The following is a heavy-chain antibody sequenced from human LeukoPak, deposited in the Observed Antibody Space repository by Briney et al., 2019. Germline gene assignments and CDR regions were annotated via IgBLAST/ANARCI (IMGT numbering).Heavy chain of an antibody. V-gene: IGHV3-11*04. D-gene: IGHD6-19*01. Sequence: PGGSLRLSCAASGFTFSDYYMSWIRQAPGKGLEWVSYISSSGSTIYYTDSVKGRFTISRDNAKNSLYLQMNSLRAEDTAVYYCASNIPVAGAYHDAFDIWGQGTMVTVSS. CDR3: ASNIPVAGAYHDAFDI. CDR1: GFTFSDYY. J-gene: IGHJ3*02. CDR2: ISSSGSTI.